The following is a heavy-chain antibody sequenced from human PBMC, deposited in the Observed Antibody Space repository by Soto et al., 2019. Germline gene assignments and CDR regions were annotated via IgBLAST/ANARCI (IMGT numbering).Heavy chain of an antibody. CDR3: ARDRYYQEWELLPFDC. D-gene: IGHD1-26*01. J-gene: IGHJ4*02. CDR1: GFIFSRYS. V-gene: IGHV3-48*01. CDR2: TSSSSRTI. Sequence: EVQLGESGGDLVQPGGSLRLSCAASGFIFSRYSMNWVRQAPGKGLEWVSYTSSSSRTIYYADSVKGRFTISRDNAKNSLYLQMNSLRAEDTAVYYWARDRYYQEWELLPFDCWGQGTLVIVSS.